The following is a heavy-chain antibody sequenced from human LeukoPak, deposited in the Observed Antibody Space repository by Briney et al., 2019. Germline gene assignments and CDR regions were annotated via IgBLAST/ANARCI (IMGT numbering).Heavy chain of an antibody. D-gene: IGHD1-26*01. CDR3: ARSTMGARRKYDY. CDR1: VDTFTTYD. Sequence: ASVNVSCKASVDTFTTYDVNWVRQATGQGLEWMGWLNPNSGNTGYVQKFQGRVTMTMNTSISTAYMELTSLTSEDTAVYYCARSTMGARRKYDYWGQGTLVTVSS. V-gene: IGHV1-8*01. J-gene: IGHJ4*02. CDR2: LNPNSGNT.